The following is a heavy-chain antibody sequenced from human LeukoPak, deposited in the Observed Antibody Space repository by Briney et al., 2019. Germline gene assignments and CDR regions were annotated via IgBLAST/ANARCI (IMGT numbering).Heavy chain of an antibody. Sequence: SETLSLTCAVYGGSFSGYYWSWIRQPPGKGLEWIGEINHSGSTNYNPSLKSRVTISVDTSKNQFSLKLSSVTAADTAVYYCARLSSLANIAARGRTWFDTWGQGSLVTVSS. CDR2: INHSGST. J-gene: IGHJ5*02. CDR1: GGSFSGYY. CDR3: ARLSSLANIAARGRTWFDT. V-gene: IGHV4-34*01. D-gene: IGHD6-6*01.